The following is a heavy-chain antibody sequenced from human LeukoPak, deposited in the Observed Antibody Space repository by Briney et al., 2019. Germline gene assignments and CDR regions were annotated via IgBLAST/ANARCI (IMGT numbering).Heavy chain of an antibody. J-gene: IGHJ4*02. V-gene: IGHV1-69*13. CDR3: ARDHYYGSGKDKPPFWDY. Sequence: SVKVSCKASGGTFSSYAISWVRQAPGQGLEWMGGIIPIFGTANYAQKFQGRVTITADESTSTAYMELSSLRSEDTAVYYCARDHYYGSGKDKPPFWDYWGQGTLVTVSS. D-gene: IGHD3-10*01. CDR2: IIPIFGTA. CDR1: GGTFSSYA.